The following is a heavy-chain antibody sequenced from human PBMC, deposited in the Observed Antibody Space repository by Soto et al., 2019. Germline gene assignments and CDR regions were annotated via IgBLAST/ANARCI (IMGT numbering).Heavy chain of an antibody. D-gene: IGHD6-19*01. V-gene: IGHV3-23*01. Sequence: GSRRHSCAACGFNFSSYAMSWFRQAPGKGLEWVSAISGSGGSTYYADSVKGRFTISRDNSKNTLYLQMNSLRAEDTAVYYCAKFVVAGPFDYWGQGTLVTVSS. CDR1: GFNFSSYA. J-gene: IGHJ4*02. CDR2: ISGSGGST. CDR3: AKFVVAGPFDY.